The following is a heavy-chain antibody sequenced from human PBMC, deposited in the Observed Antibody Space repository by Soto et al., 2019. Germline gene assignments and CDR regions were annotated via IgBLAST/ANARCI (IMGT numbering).Heavy chain of an antibody. D-gene: IGHD2-15*01. Sequence: KVLTAGPAHRSSKYDIAWVLETPEQGLEVMGWISAYNGNTNYAQKLQARVTMTTDTSTRTAYMEVRSLRSDGTARYYCAPSPEAPATSWFDRWRQVSPVIFS. J-gene: IGHJ5*02. CDR3: APSPEAPATSWFDR. CDR2: ISAYNGNT. V-gene: IGHV1-18*04. CDR1: AHRSSKYD.